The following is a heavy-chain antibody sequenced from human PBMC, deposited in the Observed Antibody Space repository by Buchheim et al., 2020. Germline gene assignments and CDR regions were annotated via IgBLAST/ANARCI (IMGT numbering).Heavy chain of an antibody. CDR2: INHSGST. D-gene: IGHD6-19*01. CDR3: ARGSVAGSSIAFDI. J-gene: IGHJ3*02. Sequence: QVQLQQWGAGLLKPSETLSLTCAVYGGSFSGYYWSWIRQPPGKGLEWIGEINHSGSTNYNPSLKSRVPLSVDTSNNQFSLKLSSVTAADTAVYYCARGSVAGSSIAFDIWGQGT. CDR1: GGSFSGYY. V-gene: IGHV4-34*01.